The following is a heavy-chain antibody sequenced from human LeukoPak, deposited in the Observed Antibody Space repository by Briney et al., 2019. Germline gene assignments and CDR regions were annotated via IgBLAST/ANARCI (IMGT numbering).Heavy chain of an antibody. Sequence: ASVKVSCKASGYTFTSYDINWVRQATGQGLEWMGWMNPNSGNTGYAQKFQGRVTITRNTSISTAYMGLSSLRSEDTAVYYYARVGEPYYDFWSGYYSGYWFDPWGQGTLVTVSS. D-gene: IGHD3-3*01. V-gene: IGHV1-8*03. J-gene: IGHJ5*02. CDR3: ARVGEPYYDFWSGYYSGYWFDP. CDR2: MNPNSGNT. CDR1: GYTFTSYD.